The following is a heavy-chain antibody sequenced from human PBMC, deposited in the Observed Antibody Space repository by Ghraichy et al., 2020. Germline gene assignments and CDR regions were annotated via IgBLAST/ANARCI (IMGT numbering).Heavy chain of an antibody. D-gene: IGHD3-22*01. CDR2: IIPILGIA. V-gene: IGHV1-69*04. J-gene: IGHJ3*02. CDR1: GGTFSSYA. Sequence: SVKVSCKASGGTFSSYAISWVRQAPGQGLEWMGRIIPILGIANYAQKFQGRVTITADKSTSTAYMELSSLRSEDTAVYYCARALRDYYDSSGYLGDAFDIWGQGTMVTVSS. CDR3: ARALRDYYDSSGYLGDAFDI.